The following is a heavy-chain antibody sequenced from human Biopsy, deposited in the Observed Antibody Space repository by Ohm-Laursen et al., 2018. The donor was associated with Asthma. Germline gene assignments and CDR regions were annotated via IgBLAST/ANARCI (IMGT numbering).Heavy chain of an antibody. CDR2: ISYDGSSI. D-gene: IGHD6-19*01. CDR1: RFTYA. V-gene: IGHV3-30-3*01. J-gene: IGHJ4*02. Sequence: SLRLSCSASRFTYAMHWVRQAPGKGLEWVAVISYDGSSIYYADSVKGRFTISRDNSKNTLSLQMNSLTAEDTAVYYCAREGVAGTHIEDWGQGTLVTVSS. CDR3: AREGVAGTHIED.